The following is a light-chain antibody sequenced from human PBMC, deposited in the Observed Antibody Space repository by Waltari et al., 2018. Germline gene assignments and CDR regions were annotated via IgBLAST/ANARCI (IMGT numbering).Light chain of an antibody. J-gene: IGLJ2*01. V-gene: IGLV1-51*01. CDR1: SSNMGIYD. CDR2: ATN. Sequence: QSVLTQPPSVSAAPGQKVTISCSGSSSNMGIYDVSWYQQLPATAPKLLIYATNERPSGIPDRFSGSKSGTSATLGITGLQTGDEADYYCGTWDGSLSAVVFGGGTKLTVL. CDR3: GTWDGSLSAVV.